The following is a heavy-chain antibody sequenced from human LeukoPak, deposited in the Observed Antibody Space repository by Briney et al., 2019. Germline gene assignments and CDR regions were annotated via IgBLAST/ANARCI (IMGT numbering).Heavy chain of an antibody. D-gene: IGHD6-13*01. CDR2: ISSSSSYI. V-gene: IGHV3-21*01. CDR1: GFTFSSYS. CDR3: ARGLSGIAAAGGGLGAY. Sequence: GGSLRLSCAASGFTFSSYSMNWVRQAPGKGLEWVSSISSSSSYIYYADSVKGRFTISRDNAKNSLYLQMNSLRAEDTAVYYCARGLSGIAAAGGGLGAYWGQGTLVTVSS. J-gene: IGHJ4*02.